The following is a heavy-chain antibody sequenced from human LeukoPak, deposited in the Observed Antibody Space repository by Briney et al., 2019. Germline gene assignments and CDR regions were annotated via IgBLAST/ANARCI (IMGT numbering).Heavy chain of an antibody. CDR1: GFTFDDYA. CDR2: ISWNSGSI. Sequence: GGSLRLSCAASGFTFDDYAMHWVRQAPGKGLEWVSGISWNSGSIGYADSVKGRFTISRDNAKNSLYLQMNSLRAEDTALYYCAKDMGLIVGATTGFDYWGQGTLVTVSS. V-gene: IGHV3-9*01. J-gene: IGHJ4*02. D-gene: IGHD1-26*01. CDR3: AKDMGLIVGATTGFDY.